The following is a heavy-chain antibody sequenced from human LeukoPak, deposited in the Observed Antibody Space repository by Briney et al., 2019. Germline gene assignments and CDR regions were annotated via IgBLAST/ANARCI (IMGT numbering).Heavy chain of an antibody. CDR3: ARFVGGYYYYFDY. V-gene: IGHV1-2*02. J-gene: IGHJ4*02. CDR1: GYTFTGYY. D-gene: IGHD3-3*01. CDR2: INPNSGGT. Sequence: ASVKVSCKASGYTFTGYYMHWVRQAPGQGLESMGCINPNSGGTNYAKKFQGRVTMTRDTSISTAYMELSRLRSDDTAVYYCARFVGGYYYYFDYWGQGTLITVSS.